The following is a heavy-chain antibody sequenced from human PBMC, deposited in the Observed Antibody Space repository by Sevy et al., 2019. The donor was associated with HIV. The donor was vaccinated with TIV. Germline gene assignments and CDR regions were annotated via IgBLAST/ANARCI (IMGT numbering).Heavy chain of an antibody. CDR2: INPSGSST. CDR1: GYTFTTYY. J-gene: IGHJ4*02. V-gene: IGHV1-46*01. CDR3: SRGGEDGYNTPQGDY. D-gene: IGHD3-16*01. Sequence: ASVKVSCKASGYTFTTYYMHWVRQAPGQGLEWMGIINPSGSSTTYAQKFQDRVIMTRDTSTSTVYLELTSLTSEDTAVYYCSRGGEDGYNTPQGDYWGQGTLVTVSS.